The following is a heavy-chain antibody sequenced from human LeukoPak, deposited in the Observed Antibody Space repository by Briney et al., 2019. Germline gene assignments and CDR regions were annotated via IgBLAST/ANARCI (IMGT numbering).Heavy chain of an antibody. CDR3: ARRVIPVAGVSRFDP. Sequence: GGSLRLSCAASGFTFSNYWMSWVRQAPGKGLEWVANIKQDGSEKYYVDSVKGRFTIPRDNAKNSLYLQMNSLRAEDTAVYYCARRVIPVAGVSRFDPWGQGTLVTVSS. J-gene: IGHJ5*02. D-gene: IGHD6-19*01. CDR2: IKQDGSEK. CDR1: GFTFSNYW. V-gene: IGHV3-7*01.